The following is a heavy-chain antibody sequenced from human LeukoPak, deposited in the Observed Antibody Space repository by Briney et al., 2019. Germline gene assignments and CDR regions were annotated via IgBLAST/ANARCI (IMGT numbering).Heavy chain of an antibody. CDR1: GGSISSYY. CDR3: ARSENYDFWRRAFDI. D-gene: IGHD3-3*01. CDR2: IYYSGST. V-gene: IGHV4-59*01. J-gene: IGHJ3*02. Sequence: SETLSLTCTVSGGSISSYYWSWIRQPPGKGLEWIGYIYYSGSTNYNPSLKSRVTISVDTSKNQFSLKLSSVTAADTAVYYCARSENYDFWRRAFDIWGQGTMVTVSS.